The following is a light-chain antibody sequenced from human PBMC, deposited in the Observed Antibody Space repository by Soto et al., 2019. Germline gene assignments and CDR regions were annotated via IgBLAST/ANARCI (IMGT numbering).Light chain of an antibody. V-gene: IGKV1-12*01. J-gene: IGKJ5*01. Sequence: DIQMTQSPSSVSVSVGDRVTITCRASLDINRWLAWYQVRPGQPPKLLIAGAFVLQSGVPSRFSGSGYGTDFALTIDNLQPEDFATYYCQQADSYPITFGQGTRLEI. CDR3: QQADSYPIT. CDR1: LDINRW. CDR2: GAF.